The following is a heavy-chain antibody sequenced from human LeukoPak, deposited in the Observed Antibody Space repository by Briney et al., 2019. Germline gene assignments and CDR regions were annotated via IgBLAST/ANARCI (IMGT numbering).Heavy chain of an antibody. D-gene: IGHD6-19*01. CDR1: GFTFSSYA. CDR3: ARQQWLLLGWMGSFDS. CDR2: ISYDGSNK. J-gene: IGHJ4*02. Sequence: GRSLRLSCAASGFTFSSYAMHWVRQAPGKGLEWVAVISYDGSNKYYEDSLKGRFTISRDNSKNTLYLQMISLRAEDTAVYYCARQQWLLLGWMGSFDSWGQGTLVTVSS. V-gene: IGHV3-30-3*01.